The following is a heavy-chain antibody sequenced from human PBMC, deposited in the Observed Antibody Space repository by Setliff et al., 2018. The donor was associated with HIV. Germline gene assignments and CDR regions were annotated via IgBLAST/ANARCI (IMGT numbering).Heavy chain of an antibody. J-gene: IGHJ6*03. D-gene: IGHD5-12*01. CDR3: ARGATLLPGYSDRWEYFYMDV. CDR2: INHSVST. Sequence: SETLSLTCAVYGGSFSEYHWSWIRQSPGKGLEWIGEINHSVSTHYNPPLKSRATISVDTSKNQFSLRLNSVTAADTAVYYCARGATLLPGYSDRWEYFYMDVWGKGTTVTVSS. CDR1: GGSFSEYH. V-gene: IGHV4-34*01.